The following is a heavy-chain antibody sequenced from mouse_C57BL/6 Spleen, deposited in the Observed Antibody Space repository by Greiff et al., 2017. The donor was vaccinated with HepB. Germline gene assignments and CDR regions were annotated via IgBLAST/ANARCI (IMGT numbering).Heavy chain of an antibody. Sequence: EVKVEESGGGLVKPGGSLKLSCAASGFTFSDYGMHWVRQAPEKGLEWVAYISSGSSTIYYADTVKGRFTISRDNAKNTLFLQMTSLRSEDTAMYYCARPRGNSAWFAYWGQGTLVTVSA. CDR1: GFTFSDYG. CDR3: ARPRGNSAWFAY. D-gene: IGHD2-1*01. CDR2: ISSGSSTI. V-gene: IGHV5-17*01. J-gene: IGHJ3*01.